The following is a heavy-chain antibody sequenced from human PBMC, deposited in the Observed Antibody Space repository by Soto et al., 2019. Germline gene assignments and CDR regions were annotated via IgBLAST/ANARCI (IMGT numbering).Heavy chain of an antibody. CDR1: GFTFWGDW. CDR2: IKQDGSAK. J-gene: IGHJ5*02. D-gene: IGHD3-10*01. V-gene: IGHV3-7*03. CDR3: AKVAGQTWFGPFGGFDP. Sequence: PGGSLRLSCVASGFTFWGDWMSWVRQAPGKGLEWVANIKQDGSAKQYLDSVRGRFTISRDNSQSTLYLQINSLRAEDTAVYYCAKVAGQTWFGPFGGFDPWGQGTLVTVSS.